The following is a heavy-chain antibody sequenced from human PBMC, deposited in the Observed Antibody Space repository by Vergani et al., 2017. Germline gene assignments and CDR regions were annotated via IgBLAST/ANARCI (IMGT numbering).Heavy chain of an antibody. J-gene: IGHJ4*01. CDR2: VNFVTGAA. V-gene: IGHV1-46*02. CDR3: ARSIGYCTSGSCRPYYFDL. CDR1: GYIFKNYY. D-gene: IGHD2-15*01. Sequence: QVQLVQSGAAVKKPGASAKVSCTASGYIFKNYYMHWLRLAPGQGFQWMGVVNFVTGAATSPQKFEGRITMTRDTSTATFYMHLSSLKYEDTAIFYCARSIGYCTSGSCRPYYFDLWGHGTLVTVSS.